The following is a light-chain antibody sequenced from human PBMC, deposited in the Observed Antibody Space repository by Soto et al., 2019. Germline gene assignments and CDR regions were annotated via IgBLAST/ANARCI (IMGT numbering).Light chain of an antibody. CDR1: QSVSRN. J-gene: IGKJ3*01. CDR3: QQRSNWAT. V-gene: IGKV3-11*01. CDR2: DAS. Sequence: EIVLKQSPATLCLSPGEIATLYCRASQSVSRNLAWYQQKPGQAPRLLIYDASNRATGIPARFSGSGSVTDFTLTISSLEPEDFAVYYCQQRSNWATFGPGTKVDIK.